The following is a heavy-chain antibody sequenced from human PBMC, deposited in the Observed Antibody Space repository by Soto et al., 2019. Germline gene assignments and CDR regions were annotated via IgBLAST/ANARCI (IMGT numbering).Heavy chain of an antibody. J-gene: IGHJ4*02. CDR2: ISSSSNTI. D-gene: IGHD5-12*01. CDR1: GFIFSSYT. V-gene: IGHV3-48*01. Sequence: PGGSLRLSCAASGFIFSSYTMNWVRQAPGKGLEWVSYISSSSNTIYYADSVRGRFTISRDIAKNSLYLQMNSLRAEDTAVYYCAIEMATIINYFDYWGQGTLVTVSS. CDR3: AIEMATIINYFDY.